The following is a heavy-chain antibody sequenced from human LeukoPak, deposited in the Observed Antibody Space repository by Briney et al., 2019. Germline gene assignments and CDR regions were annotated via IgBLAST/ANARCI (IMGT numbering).Heavy chain of an antibody. D-gene: IGHD1-26*01. CDR1: GGSISSSSYY. Sequence: SETLSLTCTVSGGSISSSSYYWGWIRQPPGKGLEWIGSIYYSGSTYYNPSLKSRVTISVDTSKNQFPLKLSSVTAADTAVYYCARFNSGSYGYWYFDLWGRGTLVTVSS. V-gene: IGHV4-39*01. J-gene: IGHJ2*01. CDR3: ARFNSGSYGYWYFDL. CDR2: IYYSGST.